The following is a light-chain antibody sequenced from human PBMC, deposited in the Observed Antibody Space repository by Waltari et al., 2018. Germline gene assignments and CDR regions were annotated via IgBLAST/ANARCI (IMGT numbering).Light chain of an antibody. CDR3: VLYMGSGIWV. Sequence: QTVVTQEPSLSVSPGGTVTLTCALSSGSVSSTSYASWYQQTPGQAPRTLVYKINNRSSGVPDRFSGSMLGNKAALTITGAQAEDESDYYCVLYMGSGIWVFGRGTKLTVL. CDR2: KIN. J-gene: IGLJ3*02. V-gene: IGLV8-61*01. CDR1: SGSVSSTSY.